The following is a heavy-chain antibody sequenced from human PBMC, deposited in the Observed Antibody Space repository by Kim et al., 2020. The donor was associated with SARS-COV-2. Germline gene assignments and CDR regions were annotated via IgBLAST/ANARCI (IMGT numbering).Heavy chain of an antibody. D-gene: IGHD6-25*01. J-gene: IGHJ4*02. Sequence: YGDPVKGRFTISRDNSKNTLFLQMNSLKTEDTAVYYCATLAAAGGYFEYWGQGTLVTVSA. CDR3: ATLAAAGGYFEY. V-gene: IGHV3-30*07.